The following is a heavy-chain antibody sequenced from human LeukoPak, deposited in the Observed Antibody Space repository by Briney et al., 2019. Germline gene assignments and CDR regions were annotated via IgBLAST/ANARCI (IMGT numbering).Heavy chain of an antibody. V-gene: IGHV5-51*01. CDR2: IYPGDSDT. J-gene: IGHJ4*02. CDR3: TRRNSGTIDY. D-gene: IGHD1-26*01. Sequence: LGESLKISCKGSGYRFTGYWIGWVRQVPGKGLEWMGIIYPGDSDTRYSPSFQGQVTISADKSISTAYLQWSSLKASDTAIYYCTRRNSGTIDYWGQGTLVTVSS. CDR1: GYRFTGYW.